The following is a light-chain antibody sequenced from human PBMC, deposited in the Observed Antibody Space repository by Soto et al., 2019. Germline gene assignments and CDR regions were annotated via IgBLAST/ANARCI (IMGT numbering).Light chain of an antibody. J-gene: IGKJ4*01. CDR1: QSITIY. CDR2: ATS. Sequence: DIQMTQSPSSLSASVGDRVTITCRASQSITIYLNWYQQKPGKAPKLLIFATSSLQSGVPSRFSGSGSGTFFPPTITILHPEYFATYSLQKTPPPPLTLGAGTRVNIK. CDR3: QKTPPPPLT. V-gene: IGKV1-39*01.